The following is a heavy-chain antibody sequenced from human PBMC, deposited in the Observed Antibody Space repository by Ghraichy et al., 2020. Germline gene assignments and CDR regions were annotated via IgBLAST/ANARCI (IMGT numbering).Heavy chain of an antibody. CDR1: GGSFSGYY. CDR2: INHSGST. Sequence: SETLSLTCAVYGGSFSGYYWSWIRQPPGKGLEWIGEINHSGSTNYNPSLKSRVTISVDTSKNQFSLKLSSVTAADTAVYYCARGIQLWLRHGMDVWGQGTTVTVSS. D-gene: IGHD5-18*01. V-gene: IGHV4-34*01. CDR3: ARGIQLWLRHGMDV. J-gene: IGHJ6*02.